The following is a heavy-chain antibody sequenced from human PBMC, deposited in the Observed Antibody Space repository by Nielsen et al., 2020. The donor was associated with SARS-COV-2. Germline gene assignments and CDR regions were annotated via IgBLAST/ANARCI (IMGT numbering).Heavy chain of an antibody. J-gene: IGHJ4*02. CDR2: ISWNSGSI. CDR3: AKDITVTTTIPDGPFDY. V-gene: IGHV3-9*01. D-gene: IGHD4-17*01. CDR1: GFTFSSYG. Sequence: SLKISCAASGFTFSSYGMNWVRQAPGKGLEWVSGISWNSGSIGYADSVKGRFTISRDNAKNSLYLQMNSLRAEDTALYYCAKDITVTTTIPDGPFDYWGQGTLVTVSS.